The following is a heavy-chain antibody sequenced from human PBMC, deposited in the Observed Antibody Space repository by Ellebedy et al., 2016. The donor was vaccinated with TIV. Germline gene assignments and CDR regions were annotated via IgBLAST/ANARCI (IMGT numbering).Heavy chain of an antibody. CDR2: ISGIGDDV. Sequence: GESLKISXAASGFTFGSYVMTWVRQAPGKGLEWVSSISGIGDDVYYAESVKDRFTLSRVNSKNTLYLQMNSLGAEDTAVYYCAKGDDSNGYYATYFDHWGQGTLVTVSS. D-gene: IGHD3-22*01. CDR1: GFTFGSYV. J-gene: IGHJ4*02. CDR3: AKGDDSNGYYATYFDH. V-gene: IGHV3-23*01.